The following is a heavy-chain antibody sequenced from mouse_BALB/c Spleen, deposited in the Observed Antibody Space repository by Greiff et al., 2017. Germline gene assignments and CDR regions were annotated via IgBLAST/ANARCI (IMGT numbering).Heavy chain of an antibody. J-gene: IGHJ3*01. CDR1: GFTFCSYA. CDR2: ISSGGSYT. V-gene: IGHV5-9-4*01. Sequence: EVKLMESGGGLVKPGGSLKLSCAASGFTFCSYAMSWVRQSPEKRLEWVAEISSGGSYTYYPDTVPGRFTISRENAKNTLYLEISSLRSEDTAMYYCAKNRYDGAWFAYWGQGTLVTVSA. CDR3: AKNRYDGAWFAY. D-gene: IGHD2-14*01.